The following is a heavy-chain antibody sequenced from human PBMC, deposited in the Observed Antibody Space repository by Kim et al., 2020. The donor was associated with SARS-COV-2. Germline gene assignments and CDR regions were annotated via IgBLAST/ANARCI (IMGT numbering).Heavy chain of an antibody. CDR2: ISGSGGST. Sequence: GGSLRLSCAASGFTFSSYAMSWVRQAPGKGLEWVSAISGSGGSTYYADSVKGRFTISRDNSKNTLYLQMNSLRAEDTAVYYCAKVDGYSYGPYYYYGMDVWGQGTTVTVSS. CDR3: AKVDGYSYGPYYYYGMDV. CDR1: GFTFSSYA. D-gene: IGHD5-18*01. J-gene: IGHJ6*02. V-gene: IGHV3-23*01.